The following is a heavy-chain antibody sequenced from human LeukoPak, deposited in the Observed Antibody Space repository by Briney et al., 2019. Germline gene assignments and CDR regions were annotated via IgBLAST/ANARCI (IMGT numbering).Heavy chain of an antibody. CDR1: GYSISSGYY. CDR3: ARPDIYCSGGSCYPDAFDI. Sequence: EPLSLTCAVSGYSISSGYYWGWIRQPPGKGLEWVGSIYHSGSTYYNPSLKSRVTISVDTSKNQFSLELSSVTAADTAVYYCARPDIYCSGGSCYPDAFDIWGQGTMVTVSS. V-gene: IGHV4-38-2*01. J-gene: IGHJ3*02. D-gene: IGHD2-15*01. CDR2: IYHSGST.